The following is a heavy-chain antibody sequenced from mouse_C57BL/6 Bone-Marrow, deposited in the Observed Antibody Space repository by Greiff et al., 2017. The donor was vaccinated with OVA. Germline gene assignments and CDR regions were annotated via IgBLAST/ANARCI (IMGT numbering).Heavy chain of an antibody. Sequence: EVQLVESGGGLVKPGGSLKLSCAASGFTFSSYALSWVRQTPEKRLEWVATISDGGSYTCYPDNVKGRFTISRDNAKNNLYLQMSHLKSEDTAMDYCATRYFDVWGTGTTVTVSS. CDR1: GFTFSSYA. V-gene: IGHV5-4*01. CDR2: ISDGGSYT. J-gene: IGHJ1*03. CDR3: ATRYFDV.